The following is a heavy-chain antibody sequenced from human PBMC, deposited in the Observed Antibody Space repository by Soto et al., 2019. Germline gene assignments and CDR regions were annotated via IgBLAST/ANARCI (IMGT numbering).Heavy chain of an antibody. Sequence: QVQLVQSGAEVAKPGASVKVSCKASQYTFTNFYLHWVRQAPGQRPEWMGWINNGSGTIYAQKFQGRLTMTRDTSITTAYMELSRLSSDDTAFYYCATSSDWSPLLDYWGQGTLVTVSS. D-gene: IGHD6-19*01. J-gene: IGHJ4*02. CDR2: INNGSGT. CDR3: ATSSDWSPLLDY. CDR1: QYTFTNFY. V-gene: IGHV1-2*02.